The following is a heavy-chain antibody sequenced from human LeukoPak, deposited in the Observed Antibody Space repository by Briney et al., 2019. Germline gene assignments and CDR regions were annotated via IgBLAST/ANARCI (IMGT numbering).Heavy chain of an antibody. CDR1: GGSISSGSYY. CDR2: IYTSGST. V-gene: IGHV4-61*02. J-gene: IGHJ4*02. Sequence: SQTLSLTCTVSGGSISSGSYYWSWIRQPAGKGLEWIGRIYTSGSTNYNPSLKGRVTISVDTSKNQFSLKLSSVTAAVTAVYYCAREGHIVVVTGLLWGQGTLVTVSS. CDR3: AREGHIVVVTGLL. D-gene: IGHD2-21*02.